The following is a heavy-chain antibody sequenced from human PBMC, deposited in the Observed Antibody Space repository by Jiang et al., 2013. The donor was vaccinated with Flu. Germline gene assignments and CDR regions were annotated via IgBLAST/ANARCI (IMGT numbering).Heavy chain of an antibody. Sequence: KPSETLSLTCTVSGGSISSYYWSWIRQPPGKGLEWIGYIYTSGSTNYNPSLKSRVTISVDTSKNQFSLKLSSVTAADTAVYYCARVWATGVVWGKGTTVTVSS. CDR2: IYTSGST. V-gene: IGHV4-4*09. CDR3: ARVWATGVV. J-gene: IGHJ6*04. D-gene: IGHD7-27*01. CDR1: GGSISSYY.